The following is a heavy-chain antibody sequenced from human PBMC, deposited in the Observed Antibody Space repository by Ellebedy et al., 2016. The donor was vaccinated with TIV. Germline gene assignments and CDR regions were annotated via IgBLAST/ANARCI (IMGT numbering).Heavy chain of an antibody. CDR3: SRDMGGGNERFSDAFDV. V-gene: IGHV3-48*04. CDR1: GFSFTTYS. D-gene: IGHD3-16*01. CDR2: ISHSSLTI. J-gene: IGHJ3*01. Sequence: GESLKISCAASGFSFTTYSMNWVRQAPGKGLEWLSYISHSSLTIYYTDSVRGRFTISRDNPKNSLYLQMNNLRADDTAVYYCSRDMGGGNERFSDAFDVWGRGTMVTVSS.